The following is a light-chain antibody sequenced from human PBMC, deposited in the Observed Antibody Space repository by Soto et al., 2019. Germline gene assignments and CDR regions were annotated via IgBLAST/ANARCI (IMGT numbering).Light chain of an antibody. CDR2: LNNDGSH. J-gene: IGLJ2*01. CDR1: SGHSSYA. V-gene: IGLV4-69*01. Sequence: QPVLTQSPSASDSLGASVKLTCTLSSGHSSYAIAWHQKQPGKGPRYLMDLNNDGSHSKGDGIPDRFSVSSSGAERYLIISSLQSEDEAYYYCQTWGTGFQVFGGGTELTVL. CDR3: QTWGTGFQV.